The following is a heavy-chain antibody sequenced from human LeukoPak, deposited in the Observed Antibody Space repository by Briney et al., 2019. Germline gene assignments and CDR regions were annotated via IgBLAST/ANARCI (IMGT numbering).Heavy chain of an antibody. D-gene: IGHD3-10*01. CDR3: ATDRYYYGSGSYWADY. Sequence: ASVKVSCKASGYTFTGYYMHWVRQAPGQGLEWMGWINPNSGGTNYAQKFQGRVTMTRDTSISTAYMELSRLRSDDTAVYYCATDRYYYGSGSYWADYWGQGTLVTVSS. CDR2: INPNSGGT. J-gene: IGHJ4*02. CDR1: GYTFTGYY. V-gene: IGHV1-2*02.